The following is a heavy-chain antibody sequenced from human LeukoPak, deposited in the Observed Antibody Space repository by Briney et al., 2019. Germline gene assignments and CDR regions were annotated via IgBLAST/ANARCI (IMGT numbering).Heavy chain of an antibody. D-gene: IGHD3-22*01. J-gene: IGHJ3*02. V-gene: IGHV3-66*01. CDR3: AKDPAYYYDSSGAFDI. CDR1: GFTLSNNY. Sequence: GGSLRLSCAASGFTLSNNYMRWVRQAPGKGLEWVSGIYSGGSTDYADSVKGRFTISRDNSKNTLYLQMNSLRAEDTAVYYCAKDPAYYYDSSGAFDIWGQGTMVTVSS. CDR2: IYSGGST.